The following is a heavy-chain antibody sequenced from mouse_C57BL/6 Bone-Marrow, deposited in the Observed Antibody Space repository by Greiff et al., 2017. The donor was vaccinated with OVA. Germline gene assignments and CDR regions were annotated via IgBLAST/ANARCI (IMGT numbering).Heavy chain of an antibody. V-gene: IGHV5-6*01. D-gene: IGHD1-1*01. CDR3: ARQGRLLRYAMDY. CDR1: GFTFSSYG. J-gene: IGHJ4*01. Sequence: VQLKESGGDLVKPGGSLKLSCAASGFTFSSYGMSWVRQTPDKRLEWVATISSGGSYTYYPDSVKGRFTISRDNAKNTLYLQMSSLKSEDTAMYYCARQGRLLRYAMDYWGQGTSVTVSS. CDR2: ISSGGSYT.